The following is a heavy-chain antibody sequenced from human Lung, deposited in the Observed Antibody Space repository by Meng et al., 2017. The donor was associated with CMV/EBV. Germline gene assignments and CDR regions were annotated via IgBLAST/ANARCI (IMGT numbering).Heavy chain of an antibody. Sequence: SETLSLTCTVSAASISSHYWSWIRQSPGKGLEWIGYMYYSGISNYNPSLGGPATILLDMSKNQFSLKLTSVTAADTAVYFCARYYCSGSSCYTTNWFDPWGQGIQVTVSS. D-gene: IGHD2-8*02. V-gene: IGHV4-59*11. CDR1: AASISSHY. J-gene: IGHJ5*02. CDR3: ARYYCSGSSCYTTNWFDP. CDR2: MYYSGIS.